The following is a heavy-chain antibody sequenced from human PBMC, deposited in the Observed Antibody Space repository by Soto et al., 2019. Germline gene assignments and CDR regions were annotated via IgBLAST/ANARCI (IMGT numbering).Heavy chain of an antibody. V-gene: IGHV4-39*01. Sequence: SETLSLTCTVSGGSISSTPYYWAWIRQPPGMGLEWIGSIDYRRSTDYNPSLKGRVTISVDTSQNHFSLEVRSVTAADTAVYYCATRHLDDPYGGPGGYWGQGTLVTVSS. CDR1: GGSISSTPYY. CDR3: ATRHLDDPYGGPGGY. D-gene: IGHD3-10*01. J-gene: IGHJ4*02. CDR2: IDYRRST.